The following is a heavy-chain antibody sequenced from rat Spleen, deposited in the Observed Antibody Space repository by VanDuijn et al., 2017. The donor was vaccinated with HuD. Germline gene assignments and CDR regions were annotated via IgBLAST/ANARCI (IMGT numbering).Heavy chain of an antibody. D-gene: IGHD1-9*01. J-gene: IGHJ3*01. CDR3: VGGGYNYGWFAY. V-gene: IGHV5-46*01. CDR1: GFTFSSFP. CDR2: ISTNGGST. Sequence: EVQLVESGGGLVQPGRSMKLSCEASGFTFSSFPMAWVRQAPTKGLEWVATISTNGGSTYYRDSVKGRFTFSRDTAKSTLLLQMDRLRSEDTATYYCVGGGYNYGWFAYWGQGTLVTVSS.